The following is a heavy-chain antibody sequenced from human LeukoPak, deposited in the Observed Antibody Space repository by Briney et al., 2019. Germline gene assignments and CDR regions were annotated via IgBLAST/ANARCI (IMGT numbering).Heavy chain of an antibody. Sequence: QSGGSLRLSCAASGFTFSSYAMSWVRQASGKGLEWVSAISGSGGSTYYADSVKGRFTISRDNSKNTLYLQMNSLRPDDTAVYYCAKDYSKTSYYGSGTYYRPNWFDPWGQGTLVTVSS. CDR3: AKDYSKTSYYGSGTYYRPNWFDP. CDR2: ISGSGGST. V-gene: IGHV3-23*01. J-gene: IGHJ5*02. D-gene: IGHD3-10*01. CDR1: GFTFSSYA.